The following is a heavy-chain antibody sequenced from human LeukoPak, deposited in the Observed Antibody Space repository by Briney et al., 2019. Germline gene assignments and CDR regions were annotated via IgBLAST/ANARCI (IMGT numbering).Heavy chain of an antibody. CDR1: GFTFDDYA. CDR3: AKGAYYYDSSGYYWGAFDI. CDR2: ISWNSGSI. V-gene: IGHV3-9*03. Sequence: SLRLSCAASGFTFDDYAMHWVRQAPGKGLECVSGISWNSGSIGYADSVKGRFTISRDNAKNSLYLQMNSLRAEDMALYYCAKGAYYYDSSGYYWGAFDIWGQGTMVTVSS. J-gene: IGHJ3*02. D-gene: IGHD3-22*01.